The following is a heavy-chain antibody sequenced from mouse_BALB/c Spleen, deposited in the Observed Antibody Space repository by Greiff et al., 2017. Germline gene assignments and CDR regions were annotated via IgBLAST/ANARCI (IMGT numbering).Heavy chain of an antibody. CDR2: IYPGNSDT. CDR1: GYTFTSYW. Sequence: VQLQQSGTVLARPGASVKMSCKASGYTFTSYWMHWVKQRPGQGLEWIGAIYPGNSDTSYNQKFKGKAKLTAVTSTSTAYMELSSLTNEDSAVYYCTRYYGSSYDCYFYVWGAGTTVTVSS. V-gene: IGHV1-5*01. CDR3: TRYYGSSYDCYFYV. J-gene: IGHJ1*01. D-gene: IGHD1-1*01.